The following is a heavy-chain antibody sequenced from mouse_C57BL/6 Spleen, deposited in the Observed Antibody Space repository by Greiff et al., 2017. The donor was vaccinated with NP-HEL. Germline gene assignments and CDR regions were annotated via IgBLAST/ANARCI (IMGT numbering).Heavy chain of an antibody. D-gene: IGHD2-3*01. V-gene: IGHV2-2*01. J-gene: IGHJ1*03. CDR3: ARNDGYYGGYFDV. Sequence: QVQLKQSGPGLVQPSQSLSITCTVSGFSLTSYGVHWVRQSPGKGLEWLGVIWSGGSTDYNAAFISRLSISKDNSKSQVFFKMNSLQADDTAIYYCARNDGYYGGYFDVWGTGTTVTVSS. CDR1: GFSLTSYG. CDR2: IWSGGST.